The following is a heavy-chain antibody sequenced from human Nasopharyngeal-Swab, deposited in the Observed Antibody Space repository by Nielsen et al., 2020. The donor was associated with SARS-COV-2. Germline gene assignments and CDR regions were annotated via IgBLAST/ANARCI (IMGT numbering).Heavy chain of an antibody. D-gene: IGHD5-18*01. CDR2: IYYSGST. V-gene: IGHV4-39*01. Sequence: WIRQPPGKGLEWIGSIYYSGSTYYNPSLKSRVTISVDTSKNQFSLKLSSVTAADTAVYYCASHRRGHSEDYGMDVWGQGATVTVSS. CDR3: ASHRRGHSEDYGMDV. J-gene: IGHJ6*02.